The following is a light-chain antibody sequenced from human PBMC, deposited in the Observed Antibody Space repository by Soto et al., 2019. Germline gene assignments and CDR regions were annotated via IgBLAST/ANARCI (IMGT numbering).Light chain of an antibody. Sequence: IHLTQSPTTLSASVGDRVTITCRASQSISSWLAWYQQKPGKAPKLLIYDASSLESGVPSRFSGSASGTEFTLTISSLQPDEFATDYCQQYNSYSITFGEGGRLEI. CDR1: QSISSW. CDR3: QQYNSYSIT. J-gene: IGKJ5*01. V-gene: IGKV1-5*01. CDR2: DAS.